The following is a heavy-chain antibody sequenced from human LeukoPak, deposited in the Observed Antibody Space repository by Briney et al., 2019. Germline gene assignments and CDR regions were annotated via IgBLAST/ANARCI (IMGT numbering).Heavy chain of an antibody. CDR1: GGSVSSGAYY. D-gene: IGHD4-23*01. CDR2: IYNSGGP. V-gene: IGHV4-31*03. CDR3: ARAKPDYGGNSLFDY. Sequence: KPSETLSLTCTVSGGSVSSGAYYWSWIRQYPGKALEWIGYIYNSGGPYYNPSLKSRVTISVDTSHNQFSLKLSSVTAADTALYYCARAKPDYGGNSLFDYWGQGTLVTVSS. J-gene: IGHJ4*02.